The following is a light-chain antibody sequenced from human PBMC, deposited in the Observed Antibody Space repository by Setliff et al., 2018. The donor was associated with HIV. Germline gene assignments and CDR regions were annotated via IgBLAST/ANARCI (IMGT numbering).Light chain of an antibody. Sequence: QSALTQPASVSGSPGQSITISCTGTSSDVGGYNFVSWYQQHPGKAPKLIIYEVNKRPSGTSDRFSGSRSGNTASLTISGLQAKDEADYYCCSYAGTRFFYIFGSGTKVTVL. CDR3: CSYAGTRFFYI. J-gene: IGLJ1*01. V-gene: IGLV2-23*02. CDR1: SSDVGGYNF. CDR2: EVN.